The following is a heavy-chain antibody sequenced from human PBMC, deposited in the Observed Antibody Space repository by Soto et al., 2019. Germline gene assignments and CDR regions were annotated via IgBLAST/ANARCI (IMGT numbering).Heavy chain of an antibody. D-gene: IGHD6-19*01. CDR2: IYPGDSDT. Sequence: PGESLKISCKGSGYDFATYWIGWVRQMPGKGLEWMGIIYPGDSDTKYSPSFQGQVTISVDKSISTAYLQWSGLKASDTAMYYCARQRYNSGPTDNDMDVWGQGTTVTVSS. CDR1: GYDFATYW. V-gene: IGHV5-51*01. J-gene: IGHJ6*02. CDR3: ARQRYNSGPTDNDMDV.